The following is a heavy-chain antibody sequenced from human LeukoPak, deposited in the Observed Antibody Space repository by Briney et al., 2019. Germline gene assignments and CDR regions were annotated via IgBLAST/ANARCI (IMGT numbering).Heavy chain of an antibody. Sequence: SQTLSLTCTVSGGSISSGDYYWSWLRQPPWKGLEWIGYIYYSGSTYYNPSLKSRVTISVDTSKNQFSLKLSSVTAADTAVYYCARAGITMVRGEDWFDPWGQGTLVTVSS. D-gene: IGHD3-10*01. CDR2: IYYSGST. CDR1: GGSISSGDYY. J-gene: IGHJ5*02. V-gene: IGHV4-30-4*01. CDR3: ARAGITMVRGEDWFDP.